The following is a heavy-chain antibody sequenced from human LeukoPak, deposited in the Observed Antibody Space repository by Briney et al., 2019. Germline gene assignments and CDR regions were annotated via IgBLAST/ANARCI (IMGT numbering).Heavy chain of an antibody. Sequence: SETLSLTCTVSGGSISSSSYYWGWIRQPPGKGLEWIGSIYYSGSTYYNPSLKSRVTISVDRSKNQFSLKLSSVTAADTAVYYCAMLGYCTNGVCYPFDYWGQGTLVTVSS. V-gene: IGHV4-39*07. CDR3: AMLGYCTNGVCYPFDY. CDR1: GGSISSSSYY. CDR2: IYYSGST. J-gene: IGHJ4*02. D-gene: IGHD2-8*01.